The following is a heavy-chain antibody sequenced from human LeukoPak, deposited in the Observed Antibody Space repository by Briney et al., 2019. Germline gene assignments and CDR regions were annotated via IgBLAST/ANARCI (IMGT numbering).Heavy chain of an antibody. CDR1: GYSFTSYW. CDR3: ARRTPDYYDILTGYGWFDP. Sequence: GESLKISCKGSGYSFTSYWIGWVRQMPGKGLEWMGIIYPGDSDTRYSPSFQGQVTISADKSISTAHLQWSSLKASDTAMYYCARRTPDYYDILTGYGWFDPWGQGTLVTVSS. J-gene: IGHJ5*02. D-gene: IGHD3-9*01. V-gene: IGHV5-51*01. CDR2: IYPGDSDT.